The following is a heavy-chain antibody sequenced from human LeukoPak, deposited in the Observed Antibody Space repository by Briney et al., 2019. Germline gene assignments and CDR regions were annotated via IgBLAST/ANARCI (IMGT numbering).Heavy chain of an antibody. D-gene: IGHD6-19*01. Sequence: GGSLRLSCAASGFTFYSYGMNWVRQAPGKGLEWVAVVSKDGSNKFYANSVKGRFTISRDNSKNTLFLQMNSLRPEDTAMYYCARDGGIAVAGSIDYWGQETLVIVSS. CDR3: ARDGGIAVAGSIDY. CDR1: GFTFYSYG. V-gene: IGHV3-30*03. J-gene: IGHJ4*02. CDR2: VSKDGSNK.